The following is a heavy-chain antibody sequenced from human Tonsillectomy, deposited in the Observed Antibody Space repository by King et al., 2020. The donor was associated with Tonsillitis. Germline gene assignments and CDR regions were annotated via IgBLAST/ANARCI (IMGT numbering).Heavy chain of an antibody. V-gene: IGHV3-9*01. CDR3: ARGPLNGHYVGYFDY. CDR1: GFTFDDYA. J-gene: IGHJ4*02. D-gene: IGHD3-10*02. CDR2: ITWSSGLI. Sequence: VQLVESGGGLVQPGRSLRLSCGASGFTFDDYAMHWVRQAPGKGLEWVSGITWSSGLIGYADSVKGRFIISRDNAKNSLYLQMNSMRDEDTALYYCARGPLNGHYVGYFDYGGQGALVTVSS.